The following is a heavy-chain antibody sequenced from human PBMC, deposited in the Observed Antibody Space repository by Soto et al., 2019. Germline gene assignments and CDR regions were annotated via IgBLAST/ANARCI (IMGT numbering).Heavy chain of an antibody. J-gene: IGHJ4*02. V-gene: IGHV2-5*02. CDR2: IYWDDDK. Sequence: QITLKESGPTLLTPTQTLALTCTFSGFSLTASPVGVGGFRRSQGKALEWLALIYWDDDKRYNPSLKSRLTIIKDTPQNQVVLIMTNVDPVDTATYYCAHRRSSGDWNGGYFDYWGQGSLVTVSS. D-gene: IGHD2-21*02. CDR3: AHRRSSGDWNGGYFDY. CDR1: GFSLTASPVG.